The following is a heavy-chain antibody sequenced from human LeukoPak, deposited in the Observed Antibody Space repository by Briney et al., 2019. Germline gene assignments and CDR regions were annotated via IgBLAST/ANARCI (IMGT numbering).Heavy chain of an antibody. Sequence: PGGSLRLSCVVSGFAFSSSAMAWVRQAPGKGLEWVSTISDSGDSTYYADSVSGRFTISRDNSKNTLYLQMNSLRAEDTAVYYCAIGGYWGQGTLLTVSS. J-gene: IGHJ4*02. CDR1: GFAFSSSA. CDR2: ISDSGDST. V-gene: IGHV3-23*01. CDR3: AIGGY. D-gene: IGHD3-16*01.